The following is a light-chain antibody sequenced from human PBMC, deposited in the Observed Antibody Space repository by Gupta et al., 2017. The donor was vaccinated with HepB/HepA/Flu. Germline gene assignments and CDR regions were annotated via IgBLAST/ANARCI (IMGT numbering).Light chain of an antibody. Sequence: QSALTQAASVSGSPGQSITISCTGTNSDVGIDNYVSWYQQHPGKAPKLMVYDVNSRPSGVSSRFSGSKSGNTASLTISGLQAEDEADYYCSISYTSSKFGWVFGGGTKLTVL. J-gene: IGLJ3*02. CDR2: DVN. CDR3: SISYTSSKFGWV. V-gene: IGLV2-14*01. CDR1: NSDVGIDNY.